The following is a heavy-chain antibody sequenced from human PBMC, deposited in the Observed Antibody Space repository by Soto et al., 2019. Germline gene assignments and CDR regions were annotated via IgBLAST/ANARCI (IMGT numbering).Heavy chain of an antibody. CDR1: GYTFTGYY. J-gene: IGHJ6*03. Sequence: ASVKVSCKASGYTFTGYYMHWVRQAPGQGLEWMGWINPNSGGTNYAQKFQGWVTMTRDTSISTAYMELSRLRSDDTAVYYCARGAGYDWDDYYYYMDVWGKGTTVTVSS. V-gene: IGHV1-2*04. D-gene: IGHD5-12*01. CDR2: INPNSGGT. CDR3: ARGAGYDWDDYYYYMDV.